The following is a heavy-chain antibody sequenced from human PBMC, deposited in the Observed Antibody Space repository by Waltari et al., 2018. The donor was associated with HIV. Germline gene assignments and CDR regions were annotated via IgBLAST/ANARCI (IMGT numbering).Heavy chain of an antibody. CDR1: GFTFSDYY. D-gene: IGHD2-15*01. V-gene: IGHV3-11*05. Sequence: QVHLVESGGDLVKPGGSLRLSCVGSGFTFSDYYMTWIRQAPGKRLEGVSYIAVSSAYTNYGDSGKGRFTMSRDDAKKSLFLQINSLRPEDTAVYYCARVARGLRQGSFDIWGQGTMVTVSS. CDR2: IAVSSAYT. J-gene: IGHJ3*02. CDR3: ARVARGLRQGSFDI.